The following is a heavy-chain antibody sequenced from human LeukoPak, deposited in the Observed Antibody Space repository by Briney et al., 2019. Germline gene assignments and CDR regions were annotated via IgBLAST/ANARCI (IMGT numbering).Heavy chain of an antibody. CDR3: ARDRRKYCDFWSGYYENYYGMDV. CDR1: GGSISSGGYY. CDR2: IYYSGST. V-gene: IGHV4-31*03. D-gene: IGHD3-3*01. Sequence: PSQTLSLTCTVSGGSISSGGYYWRWIRQHPGKGLEWIGYIYYSGSTYYNPSLKSRVTISVDTSKNQFSLKLSSVTAADTAVYYCARDRRKYCDFWSGYYENYYGMDVWGQGTTVTVSS. J-gene: IGHJ6*02.